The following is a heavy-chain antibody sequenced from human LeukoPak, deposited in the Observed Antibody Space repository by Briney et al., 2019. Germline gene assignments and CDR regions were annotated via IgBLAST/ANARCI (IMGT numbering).Heavy chain of an antibody. V-gene: IGHV3-30-3*01. Sequence: PGGSLRLSCAASGFTFSSYAMHWVRQAPGTGLEGVAVISHYRSNTYYAHSVKGRVTISRDDSKNTLYLQMNSLSAEDTAVYYCARHSSSFWDYWGQGTLVTVSS. CDR1: GFTFSSYA. CDR2: ISHYRSNT. J-gene: IGHJ4*02. CDR3: ARHSSSFWDY. D-gene: IGHD6-6*01.